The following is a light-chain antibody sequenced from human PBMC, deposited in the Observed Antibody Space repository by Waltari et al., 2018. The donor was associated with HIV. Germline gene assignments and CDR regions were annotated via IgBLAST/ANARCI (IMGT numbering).Light chain of an antibody. V-gene: IGLV2-11*01. J-gene: IGLJ2*01. CDR1: SSDIGGYTY. CDR3: CSYAGSQVL. Sequence: QSALTQPRSVSGSPGQSVTISCTGTSSDIGGYTYVSWYLQHPGKAPRLMIYDVSMRPSGVPDRFSGSKSGNTASLTISGLQAEDEADYYCCSYAGSQVLFGGGTKLTVL. CDR2: DVS.